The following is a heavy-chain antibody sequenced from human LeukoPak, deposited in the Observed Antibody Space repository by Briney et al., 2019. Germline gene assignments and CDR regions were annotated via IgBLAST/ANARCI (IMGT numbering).Heavy chain of an antibody. Sequence: EASVKVSCKASGYTFTSYYMHWVRQAPGQGLEWMGLINPTGGSTGYAQKFQGRVTMTRDMSTSTDYMELSSLRSEDTAVYYCASNPVDTEAFDYWGQGTLVTVSS. CDR3: ASNPVDTEAFDY. CDR1: GYTFTSYY. D-gene: IGHD5-18*01. J-gene: IGHJ4*02. V-gene: IGHV1-46*01. CDR2: INPTGGST.